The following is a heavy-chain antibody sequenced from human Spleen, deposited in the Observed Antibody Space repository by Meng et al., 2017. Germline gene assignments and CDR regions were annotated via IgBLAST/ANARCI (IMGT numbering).Heavy chain of an antibody. V-gene: IGHV4-31*03. CDR2: IYYSGST. CDR1: GGSISSGGYY. CDR3: ARSGDSSGYGYNWFDP. D-gene: IGHD3-22*01. J-gene: IGHJ5*02. Sequence: EQLPGPGRGVVKPPQTLSLTCTDAGGSISSGGYYWSWIRQHPGKGLEWIGYIYYSGSTYYNPSLKSRLTISVDTSKNQFSLKLSSVTAADTAVYYCARSGDSSGYGYNWFDPWGQGTLVTVSS.